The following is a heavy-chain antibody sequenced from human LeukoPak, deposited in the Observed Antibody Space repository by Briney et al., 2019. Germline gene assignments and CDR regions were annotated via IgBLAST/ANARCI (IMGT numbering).Heavy chain of an antibody. V-gene: IGHV3-21*01. D-gene: IGHD3-16*01. CDR3: ARAAENYGGRFDS. CDR1: GFTFSSYS. Sequence: GGSLRLSCAASGFTFSSYSMNWVRQAPGKGLEWVSSISSSSSYIYYADSVKGRFTISRDNAKNSLYLQMNSLRAEDTAVYYCARAAENYGGRFDSWGQGTLVTVSS. CDR2: ISSSSSYI. J-gene: IGHJ4*02.